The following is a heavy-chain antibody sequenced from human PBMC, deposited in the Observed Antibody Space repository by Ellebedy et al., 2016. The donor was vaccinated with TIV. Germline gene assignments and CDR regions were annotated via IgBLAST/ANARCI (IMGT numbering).Heavy chain of an antibody. D-gene: IGHD3-9*01. CDR2: INNDGSST. Sequence: GESLKISCAASGFTLSGYWMHWVRQVPGKGLVWLARINNDGSSTSYADSVEGRFTISRDNAKKTLYLEMSGLRADDTAVYYCARDSVRYFDWDYWGQGTLVAV. J-gene: IGHJ4*02. CDR1: GFTLSGYW. V-gene: IGHV3-74*01. CDR3: ARDSVRYFDWDY.